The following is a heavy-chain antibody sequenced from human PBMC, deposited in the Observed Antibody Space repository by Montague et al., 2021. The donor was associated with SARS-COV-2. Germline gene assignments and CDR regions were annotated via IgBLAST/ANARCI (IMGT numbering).Heavy chain of an antibody. CDR1: GDSIISNNW. J-gene: IGHJ5*02. Sequence: SETLSLTCAVSGDSIISNNWWSWVRQTPHKGLEWIGEIYHLGGTNYNPSLESRITMSIDKFNNQFSLTLTSVTAADTAVYHCARLISMSRGPIRHYMWFDPWGPGTLVTVSS. CDR3: ARLISMSRGPIRHYMWFDP. CDR2: IYHLGGT. V-gene: IGHV4-4*02. D-gene: IGHD3-10*01.